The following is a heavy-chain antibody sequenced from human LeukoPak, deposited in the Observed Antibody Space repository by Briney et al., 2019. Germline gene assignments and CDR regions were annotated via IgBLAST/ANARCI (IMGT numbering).Heavy chain of an antibody. Sequence: GGSLRLSCAASGFTFSIYWMYWVRQAPGKGLMWVSRCDSDGSGTTYVDSVKGRFTVSRDNAKSALYLQMSSLRAEDTAVYYCATSSVWGGAFNIWGQGTMVTVSS. CDR1: GFTFSIYW. V-gene: IGHV3-74*01. D-gene: IGHD3-16*01. CDR3: ATSSVWGGAFNI. CDR2: CDSDGSGT. J-gene: IGHJ3*02.